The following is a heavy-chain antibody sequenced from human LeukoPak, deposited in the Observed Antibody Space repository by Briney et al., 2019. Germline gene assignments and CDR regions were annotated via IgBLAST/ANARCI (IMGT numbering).Heavy chain of an antibody. V-gene: IGHV3-21*01. CDR2: ISSSSSYI. Sequence: PGGSLRLSCAASGFTFSSYSMNWVRQAPGKGLEWVSSISSSSSYIYYADSVKGRFTISRDNAKNSLYLQMNSLRAEDTAVYYCARDKNCSGGSCYSLDYYYYYMDVWGKGTTVTVSS. CDR1: GFTFSSYS. J-gene: IGHJ6*03. CDR3: ARDKNCSGGSCYSLDYYYYYMDV. D-gene: IGHD2-15*01.